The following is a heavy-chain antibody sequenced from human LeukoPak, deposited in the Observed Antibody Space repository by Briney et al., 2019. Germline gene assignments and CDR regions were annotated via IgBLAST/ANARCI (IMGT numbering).Heavy chain of an antibody. CDR2: ISWNSGTI. V-gene: IGHV3-9*01. D-gene: IGHD6-19*01. CDR1: GFIFNNYA. CDR3: AKDNRRHYTSGPNPDSLH. J-gene: IGHJ4*02. Sequence: AGGSLRLSCAGSGFIFNNYAMHWVRQPPGKGLEWVSGISWNSGTIDYADSVRGRFTISRDNAKISLYLQMDSLRVEDTAFYYCAKDNRRHYTSGPNPDSLHWGQGALVTVSS.